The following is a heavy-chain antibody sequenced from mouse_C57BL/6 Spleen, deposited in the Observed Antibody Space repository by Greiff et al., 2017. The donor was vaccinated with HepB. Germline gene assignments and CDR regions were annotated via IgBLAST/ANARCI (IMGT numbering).Heavy chain of an antibody. D-gene: IGHD2-13*01. CDR1: GFSLTSYG. CDR2: IWSGGST. J-gene: IGHJ3*01. CDR3: ARFYYGDDWFAY. V-gene: IGHV2-2*01. Sequence: VQLQQSGPGLVQPSQSLSITCTVSGFSLTSYGVHWVRQSPGKGLEWLGVIWSGGSTDYNAAFISRLSISKDNSKSQVFFKMNSLQADDTAIYYCARFYYGDDWFAYWGQGTLVTVSA.